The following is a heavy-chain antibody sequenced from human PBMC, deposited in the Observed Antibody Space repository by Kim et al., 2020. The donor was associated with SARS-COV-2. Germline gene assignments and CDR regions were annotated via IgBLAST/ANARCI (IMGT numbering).Heavy chain of an antibody. D-gene: IGHD2-15*01. J-gene: IGHJ4*02. CDR3: AKQVGVLGGIRYFDY. CDR2: INPESGAT. CDR1: GYTFTDYY. Sequence: ASVKVSCEASGYTFTDYYVHWVRQAPGHGLEWMAWINPESGATDYALIFQGRVTLTRDTSTSTVYMELTGLTFDDSATYWCAKQVGVLGGIRYFDYWGQGTLVIVSS. V-gene: IGHV1-2*02.